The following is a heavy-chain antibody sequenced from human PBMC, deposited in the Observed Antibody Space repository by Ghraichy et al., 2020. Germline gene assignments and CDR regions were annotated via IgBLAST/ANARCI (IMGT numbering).Heavy chain of an antibody. CDR2: IFSSGTHI. CDR1: GFTFSRYS. V-gene: IGHV3-21*01. CDR3: ARDLDCTNGVCSQGFDY. D-gene: IGHD2-8*01. J-gene: IGHJ4*02. Sequence: GESLNISCAASGFTFSRYSMNWVRQAPGKGLEWVSSIFSSGTHIFYADSVKGRFTISRDNAKNSLFLQMHSLRVEDTAVYYCARDLDCTNGVCSQGFDYWGQGTLVTVS.